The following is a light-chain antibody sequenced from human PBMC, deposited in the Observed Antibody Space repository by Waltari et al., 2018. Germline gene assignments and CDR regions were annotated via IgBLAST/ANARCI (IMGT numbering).Light chain of an antibody. CDR3: QQRRNWPLT. Sequence: EIVLTQSPAILSFSPGERATLSCRTSQSVGTYLAGYQQRPGQSPRLLIDDASYRATGIPARFSGSVSENDVTLTISRLQPEDFAVYYCQQRRNWPLTFGGGTRVEI. CDR2: DAS. J-gene: IGKJ4*02. CDR1: QSVGTY. V-gene: IGKV3-11*01.